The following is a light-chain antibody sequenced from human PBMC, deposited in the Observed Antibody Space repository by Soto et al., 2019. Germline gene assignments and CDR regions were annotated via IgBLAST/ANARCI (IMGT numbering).Light chain of an antibody. J-gene: IGKJ4*01. Sequence: EIVLTQSPATLSLSPGERATLSCRASQSVSTYLAWYQQKSGQAPRLLIYEASNRATGIPARFSGSGSGTDFTLTISSLEPEDFAVYYCQQSSNWPSSFGGGTKVDIK. CDR3: QQSSNWPSS. CDR2: EAS. CDR1: QSVSTY. V-gene: IGKV3-11*01.